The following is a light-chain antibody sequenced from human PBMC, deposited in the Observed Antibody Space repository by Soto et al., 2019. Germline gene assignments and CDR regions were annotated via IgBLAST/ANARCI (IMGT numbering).Light chain of an antibody. Sequence: QSVLTQPASVSGSPGQSITISCTGTSSDVGGYKYVSWYQQHPGKAPKVMIYEVSNRPSGVSNRFSDSKSGNTASLTISGLQADDEADYYCSSYTSSTTYVFGPGTKLTVL. CDR2: EVS. V-gene: IGLV2-14*01. CDR3: SSYTSSTTYV. J-gene: IGLJ1*01. CDR1: SSDVGGYKY.